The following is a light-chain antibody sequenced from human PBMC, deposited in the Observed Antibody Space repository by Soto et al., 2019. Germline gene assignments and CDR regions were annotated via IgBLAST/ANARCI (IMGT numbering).Light chain of an antibody. CDR2: EGN. J-gene: IGLJ2*01. V-gene: IGLV2-23*01. Sequence: QSALTQPASVSGSPGQSITISCTGTSSDVGSYNLVSWYQQRPGKAPKLLIFEGNKRPSGVSDRFSGSKSGNTASLTISGLQAEDEADYYCCSYTSSATVVFGGGTKVTVL. CDR1: SSDVGSYNL. CDR3: CSYTSSATVV.